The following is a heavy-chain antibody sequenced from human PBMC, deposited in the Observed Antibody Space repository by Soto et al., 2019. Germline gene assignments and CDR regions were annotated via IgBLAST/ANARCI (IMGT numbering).Heavy chain of an antibody. CDR2: ISSSSSYT. Sequence: GGSLRLSCAASGFTFSSYSMNWVRQAPGKGLEWVSSISSSSSYTYYADSVKGRFTISRDNAKNSLYLQMNSLRAEDTAVYYCARDNDYSPFDYWGQGTLVTVSS. J-gene: IGHJ4*02. CDR1: GFTFSSYS. CDR3: ARDNDYSPFDY. V-gene: IGHV3-21*01. D-gene: IGHD4-4*01.